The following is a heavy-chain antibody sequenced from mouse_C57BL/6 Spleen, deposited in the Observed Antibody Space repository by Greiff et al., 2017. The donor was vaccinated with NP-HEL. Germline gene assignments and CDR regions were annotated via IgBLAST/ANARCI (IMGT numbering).Heavy chain of an antibody. CDR2: IDPETGGT. CDR1: GYTFTDYE. V-gene: IGHV1-15*01. D-gene: IGHD1-1*01. CDR3: TRRVVANWYFDV. Sequence: VQLQQSGAELVRPGASVTLSCKASGYTFTDYEMHWVKQTPMHGLEWIGAIDPETGGTAYNQKFKGKAILTADKSSSTAYMELRSLTSEDSAVYYCTRRVVANWYFDVWGTGTTVTVSS. J-gene: IGHJ1*03.